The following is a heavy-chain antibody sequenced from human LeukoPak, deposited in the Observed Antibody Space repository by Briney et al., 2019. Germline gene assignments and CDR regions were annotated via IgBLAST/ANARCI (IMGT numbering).Heavy chain of an antibody. V-gene: IGHV4-39*07. CDR2: IYYSGST. CDR3: AREFRAAADPFNY. CDR1: GGSISSSSYY. J-gene: IGHJ4*02. D-gene: IGHD6-13*01. Sequence: PSETLSLTCTVSGGSISSSSYYWGWIRQPPGKGLEWIGSIYYSGSTYYNPSLKSRVTISVDTSKNQFSLKLSSVTAADTAVYYCAREFRAAADPFNYWGQGTLVTVSS.